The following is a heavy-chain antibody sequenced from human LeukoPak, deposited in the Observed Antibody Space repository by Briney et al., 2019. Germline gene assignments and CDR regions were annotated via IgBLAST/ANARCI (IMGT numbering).Heavy chain of an antibody. J-gene: IGHJ5*02. D-gene: IGHD2-2*02. CDR3: ATYVVVPAAIPGGWFDP. V-gene: IGHV4-34*01. CDR2: INHSGST. CDR1: GGSFSGYY. Sequence: SETLSLTCAVYGGSFSGYYWSWIRQPPGKGLEWIGEINHSGSTNYNPSLKSRVTISVDTSKNQFSLKLSSVTAADTAVYYCATYVVVPAAIPGGWFDPWGQGTLVTVSS.